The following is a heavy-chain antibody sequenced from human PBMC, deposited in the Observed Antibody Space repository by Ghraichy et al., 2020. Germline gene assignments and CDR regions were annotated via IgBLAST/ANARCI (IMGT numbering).Heavy chain of an antibody. J-gene: IGHJ4*02. Sequence: GGSLRLSCSASGFTFSSYAMYWVRQAPGKGLECVSAISSNGGSTYYADSVKGRFTISRDNSRNTLYLQMSSLRAEDTAVYYCVISRAEAGSSDYWGQGALVSVSP. CDR2: ISSNGGST. CDR3: VISRAEAGSSDY. D-gene: IGHD6-19*01. V-gene: IGHV3-64D*06. CDR1: GFTFSSYA.